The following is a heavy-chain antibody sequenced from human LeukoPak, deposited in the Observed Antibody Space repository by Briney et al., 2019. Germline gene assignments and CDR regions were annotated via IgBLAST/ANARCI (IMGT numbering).Heavy chain of an antibody. J-gene: IGHJ3*02. CDR3: ATYNYYDSSGYYWADAFDI. CDR1: GYTFTGYY. CDR2: INPNSGGT. V-gene: IGHV1-2*06. Sequence: GASVKVSCKASGYTFTGYYMHWVRQAPGQGLEWMGRINPNSGGTNYAQKFQGRVTMTRDTSISTAYMELSRLRYDDTAVYYCATYNYYDSSGYYWADAFDIWGQGTMVTVSS. D-gene: IGHD3-22*01.